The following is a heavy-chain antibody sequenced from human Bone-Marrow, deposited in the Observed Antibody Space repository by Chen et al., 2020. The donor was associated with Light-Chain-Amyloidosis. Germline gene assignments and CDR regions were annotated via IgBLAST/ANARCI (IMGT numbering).Heavy chain of an antibody. CDR3: ARRRDGYNFDY. CDR2: IYPDDSEA. D-gene: IGHD5-12*01. Sequence: VKKPGESLKISCKGSGYTFPNYWIGWVRQMPGKGLEWMGVIYPDDSEARYSPSFEGQVTISADKSITTAYLQWRSLKASDTAMYYCARRRDGYNFDYWGQGTLVTVSS. J-gene: IGHJ4*02. CDR1: GYTFPNYW. V-gene: IGHV5-51*01.